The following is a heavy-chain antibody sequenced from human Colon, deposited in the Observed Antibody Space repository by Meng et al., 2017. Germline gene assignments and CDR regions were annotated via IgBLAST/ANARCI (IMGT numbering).Heavy chain of an antibody. V-gene: IGHV4-39*07. D-gene: IGHD2/OR15-2a*01. CDR3: ARGPTVKYFDY. CDR2: IYYSGNT. CDR1: GGSISSSSYY. J-gene: IGHJ4*02. Sequence: SETLSLTCTVSGGSISSSSYYWGWIRQPPGKGLKWIGSIYYSGNTYYNPSLKSRVTISVDTSKNQFSLNLSSVTASDTAVYFCARGPTVKYFDYWGQGTQVTVSS.